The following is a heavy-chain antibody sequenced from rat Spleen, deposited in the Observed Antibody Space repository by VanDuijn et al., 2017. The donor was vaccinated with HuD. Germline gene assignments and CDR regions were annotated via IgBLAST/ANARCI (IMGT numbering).Heavy chain of an antibody. J-gene: IGHJ2*01. CDR3: ARSDTLAAMGHY. CDR1: GFSLTSYN. D-gene: IGHD1-2*01. CDR2: IWTGGST. Sequence: QVQLKESGPGLVQPSQTLSLTCTVSGFSLTSYNVHWVRQPTGKGLEWMGIIWTGGSTDYNSALKSRLSISRDTSKSQVFLKMNNLQTEDTAMYFCARSDTLAAMGHYWGQGVMVTVSS. V-gene: IGHV2-30*01.